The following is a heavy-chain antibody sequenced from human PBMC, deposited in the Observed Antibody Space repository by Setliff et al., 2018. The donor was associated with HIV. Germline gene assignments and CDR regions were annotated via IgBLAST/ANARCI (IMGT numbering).Heavy chain of an antibody. CDR3: ARDNVETGGSGYAFDY. V-gene: IGHV4-31*11. J-gene: IGHJ4*02. Sequence: PSETLSLTCAVSGDSISSVNYYWSWIRQHPGKGLEWIGYITQSGSTYYNPSPKSRATLSLGTSKNQFSLRLSSVTAADTAVYYCARDNVETGGSGYAFDYWGQGALVTVSS. CDR2: ITQSGST. D-gene: IGHD3-22*01. CDR1: GDSISSVNYY.